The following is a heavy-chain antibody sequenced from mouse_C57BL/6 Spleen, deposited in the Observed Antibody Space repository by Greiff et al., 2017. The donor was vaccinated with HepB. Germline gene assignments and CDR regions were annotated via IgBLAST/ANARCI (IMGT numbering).Heavy chain of an antibody. Sequence: QVTLKVCGPGILQPSQTLSLTCSFSGFSLSTFGMGVGWIRQPSGKGLEWLAHIWWDDDKYYNPALKSRLTISKDTSKNQVFLKIANVDTADTATYYCARIPNEYGSSSYAMDYWGQGTSVTVSS. D-gene: IGHD1-1*01. CDR2: IWWDDDK. J-gene: IGHJ4*01. V-gene: IGHV8-8*01. CDR1: GFSLSTFGMG. CDR3: ARIPNEYGSSSYAMDY.